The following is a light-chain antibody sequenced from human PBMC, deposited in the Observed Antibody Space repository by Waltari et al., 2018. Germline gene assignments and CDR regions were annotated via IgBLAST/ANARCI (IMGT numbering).Light chain of an antibody. CDR2: DVT. CDR1: SSDVGGYNY. J-gene: IGLJ3*02. V-gene: IGLV2-11*01. Sequence: QSALTQPRSVSGSPGQSVTISCTGTSSDVGGYNYVSWYQHLPGKAPKLIIYDVTKLPSGVPHRFSGSKSGNTASLTISGLLGEDEADYYCCSYGGSSWVFGGGTKLTVL. CDR3: CSYGGSSWV.